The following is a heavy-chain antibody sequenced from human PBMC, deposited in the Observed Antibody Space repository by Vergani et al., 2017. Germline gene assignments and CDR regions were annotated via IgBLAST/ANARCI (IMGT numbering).Heavy chain of an antibody. CDR2: IYYSGST. V-gene: IGHV4-59*01. J-gene: IGHJ3*02. CDR3: ARNPYCGGDCYADAFDI. D-gene: IGHD2-21*02. Sequence: QVQLQESGPGLVKPSETLSLTCTVPGGSISSYYWSWIRQPPGKGLEWIGYIYYSGSTNYNPSLKSRLTISVYTSKNQFSLKLSSVTAADTAVYYCARNPYCGGDCYADAFDIWGQGTMVTVSS. CDR1: GGSISSYY.